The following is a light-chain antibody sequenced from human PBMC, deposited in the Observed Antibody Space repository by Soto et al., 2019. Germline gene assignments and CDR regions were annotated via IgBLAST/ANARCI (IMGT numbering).Light chain of an antibody. J-gene: IGLJ2*01. Sequence: QSALTQPASVSGSPGQSITITCTGTSSDVGGYNYVSWYQQHPGKAPKVMIYEVSNRPSGVSNRFAGSKSGNTAFLTISGLQAEDEAVYYCSSYTTTSTVVFGGGTQLTVL. CDR2: EVS. CDR3: SSYTTTSTVV. V-gene: IGLV2-14*01. CDR1: SSDVGGYNY.